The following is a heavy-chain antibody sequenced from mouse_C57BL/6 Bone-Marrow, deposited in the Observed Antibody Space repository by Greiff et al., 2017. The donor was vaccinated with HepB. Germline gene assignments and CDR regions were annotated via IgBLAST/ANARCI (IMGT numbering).Heavy chain of an antibody. CDR1: GYTFTSYW. D-gene: IGHD2-2*01. J-gene: IGHJ4*01. V-gene: IGHV1-50*01. CDR3: ADGYDPLAMDY. CDR2: IDPSDSYT. Sequence: QVHVKQSGAELVKPGASVKLSCKASGYTFTSYWMQWVKQRPGQGLEWIGEIDPSDSYTNYNQKFKGKATLTVDTSSSTAYMQLSSLTSEDSAVYYCADGYDPLAMDYWGQGTSVTVSS.